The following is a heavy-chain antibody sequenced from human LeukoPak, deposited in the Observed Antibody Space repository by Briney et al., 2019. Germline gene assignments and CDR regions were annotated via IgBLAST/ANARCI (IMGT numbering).Heavy chain of an antibody. CDR3: AKGTSYQLLRVLAGN. CDR1: GFTFSSYG. V-gene: IGHV3-30*02. J-gene: IGHJ4*02. Sequence: GGSLRLSCAASGFTFSSYGMHWVRQAPGKGLEWLAFIRYDGSNKYYADSVKGRFTISRDNSKNTLYLQMNSLRAEDTAVYYCAKGTSYQLLRVLAGNWGQGTLVTVSS. D-gene: IGHD2-2*01. CDR2: IRYDGSNK.